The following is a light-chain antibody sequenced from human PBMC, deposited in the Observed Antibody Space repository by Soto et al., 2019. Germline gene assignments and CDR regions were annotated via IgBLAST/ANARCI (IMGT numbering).Light chain of an antibody. V-gene: IGLV2-14*01. J-gene: IGLJ1*01. CDR2: DVS. CDR3: SSYASSSPFV. CDR1: SSDVGGYNY. Sequence: SALTQPASVSGSPGQSITISCTGTSSDVGGYNYVSWYQQLPGKAPKLMIYDVSYRPSGVSNRFSGSKSGNTASLIISGLQAEDEADYYCSSYASSSPFVFGTGTKLTVL.